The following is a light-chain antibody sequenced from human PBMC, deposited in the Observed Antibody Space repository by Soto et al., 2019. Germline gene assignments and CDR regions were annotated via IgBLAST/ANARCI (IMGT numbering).Light chain of an antibody. Sequence: DIQMTQSPSTLSASVGDRVTITCRASQSIDSWLAWYQHKPGKAPKLLIFKASTLETGVPSRFSGSGSETEFTLTISSLRPDDSATYYCQPYNSYSRTFGQGTKVEIK. CDR1: QSIDSW. V-gene: IGKV1-5*03. J-gene: IGKJ1*01. CDR2: KAS. CDR3: QPYNSYSRT.